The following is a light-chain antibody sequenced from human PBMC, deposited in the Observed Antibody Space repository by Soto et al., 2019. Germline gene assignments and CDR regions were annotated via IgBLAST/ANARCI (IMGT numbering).Light chain of an antibody. CDR1: QSISSY. Sequence: DIQMTQSPSSLSASVGDRVTITCRASQSISSYLNWYQQKPGKAPKLLIYAASSLQSGVPSRFSGSGSGTDFTLTISSLQPEDFATYYCQQSYGTLRKTFGQGTKVDIK. V-gene: IGKV1-39*01. J-gene: IGKJ1*01. CDR3: QQSYGTLRKT. CDR2: AAS.